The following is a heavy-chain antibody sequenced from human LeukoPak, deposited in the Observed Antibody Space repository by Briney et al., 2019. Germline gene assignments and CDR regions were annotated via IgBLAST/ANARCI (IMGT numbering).Heavy chain of an antibody. D-gene: IGHD1-1*01. CDR1: GFSFKDYW. CDR3: VTSWIRQQRDY. CDR2: IEPDGSGK. V-gene: IGHV3-7*01. J-gene: IGHJ4*02. Sequence: GGSLRLSCEASGFSFKDYWMSWVRQGPGKGLEWVADIEPDGSGKTYVDSVKGRFTISRDNAKQSLFLQMDSVTAEDTAVYYRVTSWIRQQRDYWGQGILVTVSS.